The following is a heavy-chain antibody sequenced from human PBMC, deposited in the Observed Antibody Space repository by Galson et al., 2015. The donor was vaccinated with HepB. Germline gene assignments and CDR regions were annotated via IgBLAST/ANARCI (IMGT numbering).Heavy chain of an antibody. V-gene: IGHV3-33*08. CDR1: GFTFSNAW. CDR3: AREGLPGYWYFDL. J-gene: IGHJ2*01. CDR2: IWYDGSNK. Sequence: SLRLSCAASGFTFSNAWMSWVRQAPGKGLEWAAVIWYDGSNKYYADSVKGRFTISRDNSKNTLYLQMNSLRAEDTAVYYCAREGLPGYWYFDLWGRGTLVTVSS.